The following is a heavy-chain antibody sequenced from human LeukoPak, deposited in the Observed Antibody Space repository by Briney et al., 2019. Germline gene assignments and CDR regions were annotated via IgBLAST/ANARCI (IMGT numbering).Heavy chain of an antibody. Sequence: RGESLKISCKGSGYSFTSYWIGWVRQMPGKGLEWMGIIYPGDSDTRYSPSFQGQVTISADKSISTAYLQWSSLKAPDTAMYYCARQFTYDSSGYYFDYWGQGTLVTVSS. D-gene: IGHD3-22*01. V-gene: IGHV5-51*01. CDR1: GYSFTSYW. CDR3: ARQFTYDSSGYYFDY. CDR2: IYPGDSDT. J-gene: IGHJ4*02.